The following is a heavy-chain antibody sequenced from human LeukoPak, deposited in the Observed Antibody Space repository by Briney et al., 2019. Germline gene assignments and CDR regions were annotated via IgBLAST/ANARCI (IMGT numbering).Heavy chain of an antibody. Sequence: PSQTLSLTCTVSGGSISSGSYYWSWIRQPAGKGLECIGRIYTSGSTNYNPSLKSRVTISVDTSKNQFSLKLSSVTAADTAVYYCARAIVGATSRYAFDIWGQGTMVTVSS. CDR1: GGSISSGSYY. D-gene: IGHD1-26*01. J-gene: IGHJ3*02. CDR3: ARAIVGATSRYAFDI. V-gene: IGHV4-61*02. CDR2: IYTSGST.